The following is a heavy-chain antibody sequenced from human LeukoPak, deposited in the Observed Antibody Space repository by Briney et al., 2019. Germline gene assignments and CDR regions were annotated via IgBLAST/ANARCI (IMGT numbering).Heavy chain of an antibody. CDR2: ITGISSNI. CDR1: GFTFSSYS. Sequence: GGSLRLSCAASGFTFSSYSMHWVRQAPGKGLEWVSSITGISSNILYADSVKGRFTISRDNAKNSLYLQMNTLRAEDTAVYYCARILSSGYYTGFDYWGQGTLVTVSS. D-gene: IGHD3/OR15-3a*01. J-gene: IGHJ4*02. V-gene: IGHV3-21*01. CDR3: ARILSSGYYTGFDY.